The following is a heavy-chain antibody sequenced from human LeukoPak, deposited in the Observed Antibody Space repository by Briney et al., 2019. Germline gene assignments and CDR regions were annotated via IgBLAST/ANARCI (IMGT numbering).Heavy chain of an antibody. CDR1: GGSFSGYY. CDR3: ARWSMVRASYYYYGMDV. Sequence: SETLCLTCAAYGGSFSGYYWSWIRQPPGKGLEWMGEINHSGSTNYNPSLKSRVTISVDTSKNQFSLKLSSVTAADTAVYYCARWSMVRASYYYYGMDVWGQETTVTVSS. J-gene: IGHJ6*02. CDR2: INHSGST. D-gene: IGHD3-10*01. V-gene: IGHV4-34*01.